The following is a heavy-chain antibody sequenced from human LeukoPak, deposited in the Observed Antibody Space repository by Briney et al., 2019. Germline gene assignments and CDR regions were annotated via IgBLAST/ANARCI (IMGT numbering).Heavy chain of an antibody. V-gene: IGHV4-39*07. J-gene: IGHJ4*02. CDR3: ARHPDYGDYVVDY. CDR2: IYHSGRT. CDR1: GGSMSSSSYY. D-gene: IGHD4-17*01. Sequence: SETLSLTCTVSGGSMSSSSYYWGWIRQPPGKGPEWIGNIYHSGRTYYNPSLKSRVTISVDTSEQFSLRLSSVTAADTAVYYCARHPDYGDYVVDYWGQGTLVTVSS.